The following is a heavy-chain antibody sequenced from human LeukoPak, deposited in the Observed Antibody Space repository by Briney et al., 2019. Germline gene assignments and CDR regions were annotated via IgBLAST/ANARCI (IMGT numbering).Heavy chain of an antibody. J-gene: IGHJ6*02. CDR2: ISYDGSNK. CDR1: GFTFSSYG. Sequence: PGGSLRLSCAASGFTFSSYGMPWVRQAPGKGLEWVAVISYDGSNKYYADSVKGRFTISRDNSKNTLYLQMNSLRAEDTAVYYCAKDEKYYYYYGMDVWGQGTTVTVSS. CDR3: AKDEKYYYYYGMDV. V-gene: IGHV3-30*18.